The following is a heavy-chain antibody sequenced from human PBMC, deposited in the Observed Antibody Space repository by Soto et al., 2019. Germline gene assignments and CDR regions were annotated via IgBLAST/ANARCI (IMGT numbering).Heavy chain of an antibody. J-gene: IGHJ4*02. D-gene: IGHD5-18*01. CDR3: ASPSPDTAMVLYY. CDR2: INPSGGST. CDR1: GYTFTSYY. V-gene: IGHV1-46*01. Sequence: GASVKVSCKASGYTFTSYYMHWVRQAPGQGLEWLGIINPSGGSTSYAQKFQGRVTMTRDTSTSTVYMELSSLRSEDTAVYYCASPSPDTAMVLYYWGQGTLVTVSS.